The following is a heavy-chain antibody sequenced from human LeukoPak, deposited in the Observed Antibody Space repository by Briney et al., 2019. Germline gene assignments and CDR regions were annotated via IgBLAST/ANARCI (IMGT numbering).Heavy chain of an antibody. CDR3: AKGAYYYDSSGYYWGAFDI. V-gene: IGHV3-9*03. Sequence: GRSQRLSCAASGFTFDDYAMHWVRQAPGKGREWVSGISWNSGSIGYAHSVKGRFTISRDNAKNSLYLQMNSLRAEDMALYYCAKGAYYYDSSGYYWGAFDIWGQGTMVTVSS. J-gene: IGHJ3*02. CDR1: GFTFDDYA. D-gene: IGHD3-22*01. CDR2: ISWNSGSI.